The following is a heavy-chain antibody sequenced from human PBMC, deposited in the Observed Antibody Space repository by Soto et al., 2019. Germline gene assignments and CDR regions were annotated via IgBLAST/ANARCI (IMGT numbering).Heavy chain of an antibody. J-gene: IGHJ6*02. CDR2: IIPIFGTA. CDR3: ARSITIFGVVINNGMDV. Sequence: SVKVSCKASGGTFSSYAISWVRQAPGQGLEWMGGIIPIFGTANYAQKFQGRVTITADESTSTAYMELSSLRSEDTAVYYCARSITIFGVVINNGMDVWGQGTTVTVS. CDR1: GGTFSSYA. V-gene: IGHV1-69*13. D-gene: IGHD3-3*01.